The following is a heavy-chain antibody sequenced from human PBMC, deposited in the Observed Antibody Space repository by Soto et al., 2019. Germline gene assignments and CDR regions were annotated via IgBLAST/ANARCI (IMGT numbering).Heavy chain of an antibody. V-gene: IGHV3-21*04. J-gene: IGHJ6*02. CDR1: GFTFSSYS. Sequence: PGGSLRLSCAASGFTFSSYSMNWVRQAPGKGLEWVSSISSSSSSYIYYADFVEGRFTISRDNSKNMLYLQMNTLRAEDTAVYYCAKATGIRYGLDVWGQGTSVTVSS. CDR3: AKATGIRYGLDV. CDR2: ISSSSSSYI.